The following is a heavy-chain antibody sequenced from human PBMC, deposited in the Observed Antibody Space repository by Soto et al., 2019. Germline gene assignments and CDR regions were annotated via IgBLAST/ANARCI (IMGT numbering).Heavy chain of an antibody. CDR3: ARDGELWFGDDV. V-gene: IGHV3-48*03. D-gene: IGHD3-10*01. J-gene: IGHJ6*02. CDR2: ILVDSTTI. Sequence: SGRQAPGKGLEWVSYILVDSTTIYYADSVKGRFTVSRDNAQNSLFLVINSLRAEDTAVYYCARDGELWFGDDVWGQGT.